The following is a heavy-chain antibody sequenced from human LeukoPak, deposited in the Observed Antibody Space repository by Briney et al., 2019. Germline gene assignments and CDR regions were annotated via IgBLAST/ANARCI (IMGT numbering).Heavy chain of an antibody. CDR3: ARDWSTVTTTWYFDL. CDR2: ISSSGSTI. J-gene: IGHJ2*01. D-gene: IGHD4-17*01. V-gene: IGHV3-11*04. Sequence: PGGSLRLSCAASGFTFSDYYMSWIRQAPGKGLEWVSYISSSGSTIYYADSVKGRFTISRDNAKNSLYLQMNSLRAEDTAVYYCARDWSTVTTTWYFDLWGRGTLVTVSS. CDR1: GFTFSDYY.